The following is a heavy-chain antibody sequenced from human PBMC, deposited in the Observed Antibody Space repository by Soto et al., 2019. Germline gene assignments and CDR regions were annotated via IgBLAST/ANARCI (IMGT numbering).Heavy chain of an antibody. D-gene: IGHD3-22*01. CDR3: ARPKTMIYSAFEV. V-gene: IGHV3-74*03. Sequence: PGGSLRLSCAASGFTFIRHWLHWVRQAPGEGLVWVSRINPDASDTKYADSVKGRFTISRDNAKSTLYLDMKSLRAEDTGVYYCARPKTMIYSAFEVWGQGTRVSVSS. CDR1: GFTFIRHW. CDR2: INPDASDT. J-gene: IGHJ3*01.